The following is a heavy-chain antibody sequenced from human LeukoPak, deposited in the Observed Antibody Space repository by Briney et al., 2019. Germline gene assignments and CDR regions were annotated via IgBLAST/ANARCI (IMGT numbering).Heavy chain of an antibody. Sequence: GGSLRLSCAASGFTVSSNYMSWVRQAPGKGLEWVSVIYSGGNTYYTDSVKGRFTISRDSSKNTLYLQMNSLRAEDTAVYYCARELRYDYVWGSYPYYFDYWGQGTLVTVSS. CDR3: ARELRYDYVWGSYPYYFDY. CDR1: GFTVSSNY. J-gene: IGHJ4*02. D-gene: IGHD3-16*02. V-gene: IGHV3-53*01. CDR2: IYSGGNT.